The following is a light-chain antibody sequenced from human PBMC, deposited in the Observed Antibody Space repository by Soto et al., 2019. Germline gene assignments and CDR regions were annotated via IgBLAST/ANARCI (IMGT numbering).Light chain of an antibody. CDR1: QGISSY. CDR3: QQLNSYPP. V-gene: IGKV1-9*01. J-gene: IGKJ5*01. Sequence: DIQLTQSPSFLSASVGDRVTITCRASQGISSYLAWYQQKPGKAPKLLIYAASTLQIGVPSRFSGSGSWTEFTLTISSLQPEDFATYDCQQLNSYPPFGQGTRLEIK. CDR2: AAS.